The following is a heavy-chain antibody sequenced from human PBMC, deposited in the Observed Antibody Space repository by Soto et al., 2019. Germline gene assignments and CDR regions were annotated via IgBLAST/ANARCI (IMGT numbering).Heavy chain of an antibody. CDR2: ISSSGSTI. V-gene: IGHV3-11*01. CDR1: GFTFTDYY. Sequence: PGGSLRLSCAASGFTFTDYYMTWIRQAPGKGLEWVSYISSSGSTIYYADSLKSRLTITKDASKNQVVLSMTNMDPVDTATYYCTKRRSYGDFHYWGQGILVTVSS. D-gene: IGHD4-17*01. J-gene: IGHJ4*02. CDR3: TKRRSYGDFHY.